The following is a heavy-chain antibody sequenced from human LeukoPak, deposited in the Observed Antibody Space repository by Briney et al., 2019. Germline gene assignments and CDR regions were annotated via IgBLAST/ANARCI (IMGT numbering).Heavy chain of an antibody. J-gene: IGHJ4*02. V-gene: IGHV3-30*07. D-gene: IGHD3-16*01. Sequence: PAGRSLRLSCAASGFTFSSYAMHWVRQAPGKGLEWVAVISYDGSNKYYADSVKGRFTISRDNSKNTLYLQMNSLRAEDTAVYYCAGDTPPGGDYYFDYWGQGTLVIVSS. CDR3: AGDTPPGGDYYFDY. CDR2: ISYDGSNK. CDR1: GFTFSSYA.